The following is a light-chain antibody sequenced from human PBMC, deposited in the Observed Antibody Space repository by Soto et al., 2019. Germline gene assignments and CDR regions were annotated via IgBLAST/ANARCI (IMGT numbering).Light chain of an antibody. J-gene: IGKJ1*01. Sequence: EIVLTQSPATLSLSPGERASLSCRASQSVSSYLAWYQEKPGQAPRLLIYDASTRATGIPARFSGRGSGTEFTLTISSLQSEDFAVYYCQQYNNWPRTFGQGTKVDIK. V-gene: IGKV3-15*01. CDR1: QSVSSY. CDR2: DAS. CDR3: QQYNNWPRT.